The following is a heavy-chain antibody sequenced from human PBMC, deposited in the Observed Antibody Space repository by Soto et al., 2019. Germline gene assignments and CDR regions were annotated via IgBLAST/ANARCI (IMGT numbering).Heavy chain of an antibody. Sequence: LSLTCTVSGGSISSYYWSWIRQPPGKGLEWIGYIYYSGSTNYNPSLKSRVTISVDTSKNQFSLKLSSVTAADTAVYYCARVSDYGFDYWGQGTLVTVSS. V-gene: IGHV4-59*01. J-gene: IGHJ4*02. CDR3: ARVSDYGFDY. D-gene: IGHD4-17*01. CDR1: GGSISSYY. CDR2: IYYSGST.